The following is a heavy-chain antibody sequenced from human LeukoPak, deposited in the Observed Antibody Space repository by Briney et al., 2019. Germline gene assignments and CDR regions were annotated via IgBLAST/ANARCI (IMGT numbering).Heavy chain of an antibody. CDR1: GFAFSAYG. D-gene: IGHD6-19*01. CDR3: AKGLNSGWYGQSFDL. CDR2: LSYDGTNG. V-gene: IGHV3-30*18. Sequence: GGSLRLSCAASGFAFSAYGMHWVRQALGRGLEWVAVLSYDGTNGYYAGSVKGRLTISRDNSKNTLDLQMNSLRAEDTAVYYCAKGLNSGWYGQSFDLWGQGTLVTVSS. J-gene: IGHJ4*02.